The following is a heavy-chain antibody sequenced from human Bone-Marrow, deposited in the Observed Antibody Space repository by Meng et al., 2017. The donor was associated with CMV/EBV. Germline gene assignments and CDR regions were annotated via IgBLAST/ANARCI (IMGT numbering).Heavy chain of an antibody. CDR2: LYSGGST. CDR1: GFSVTSNY. J-gene: IGHJ4*02. V-gene: IGHV3-53*01. CDR3: ARDGYYFDTSVYFGFEY. Sequence: GFSVTSNYLNCVRQAPGKRLEWVAVLYSGGSTFYGDSVRGRFTLSRDNSENTVYLQMNNLRGEDTAMYYCARDGYYFDTSVYFGFEYWGQGTLVTVSS. D-gene: IGHD3-22*01.